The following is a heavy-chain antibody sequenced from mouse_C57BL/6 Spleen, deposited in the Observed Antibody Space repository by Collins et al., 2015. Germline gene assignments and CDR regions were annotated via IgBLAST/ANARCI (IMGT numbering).Heavy chain of an antibody. Sequence: QVQLQQSGAELVKPGASVKISCKASGYAFSSYWMNWVKQRSGKGLEWIGQIYPGDGDTNYNEKFKGKATLTADRSSSTAYMQLSSLTSEDSAIYFCARGTYWGQGTLVTVSA. CDR1: GYAFSSYW. V-gene: IGHV1-80*01. J-gene: IGHJ3*01. CDR2: IYPGDGDT. CDR3: ARGTY.